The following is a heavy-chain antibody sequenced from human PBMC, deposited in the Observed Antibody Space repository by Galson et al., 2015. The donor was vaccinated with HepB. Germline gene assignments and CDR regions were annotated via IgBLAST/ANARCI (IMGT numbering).Heavy chain of an antibody. Sequence: SLRLSCAASGFSFSTNAIHWVRRAPGEGLEWVALISYDGSTQFYADSVKGRFTISRDNSINTLYLQMNNVRPGDTGVYYCAKDDPSSSWYYYYGMDVWGQGTTVTVSS. J-gene: IGHJ6*02. D-gene: IGHD6-13*01. V-gene: IGHV3-30*18. CDR2: ISYDGSTQ. CDR3: AKDDPSSSWYYYYGMDV. CDR1: GFSFSTNA.